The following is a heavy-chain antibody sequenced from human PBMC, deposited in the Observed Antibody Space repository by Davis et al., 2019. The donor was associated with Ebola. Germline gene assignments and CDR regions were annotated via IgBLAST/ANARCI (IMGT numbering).Heavy chain of an antibody. V-gene: IGHV1-18*01. J-gene: IGHJ4*02. CDR1: GGTFSSYA. Sequence: ASVKVSCKASGGTFSSYAISWVRQAPGQGLEWMGWISAYNGNTNYAQNLQGRVTMTTDTSTSTAYMELRSLRSDDTAVYYCARDYDILTGYYRFDYWGQGTLVTVSS. D-gene: IGHD3-9*01. CDR2: ISAYNGNT. CDR3: ARDYDILTGYYRFDY.